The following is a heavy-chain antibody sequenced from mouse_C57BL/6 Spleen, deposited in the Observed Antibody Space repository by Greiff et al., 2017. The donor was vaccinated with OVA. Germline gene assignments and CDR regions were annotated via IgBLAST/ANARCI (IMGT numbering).Heavy chain of an antibody. Sequence: EVKLVESGPGLVKPSQSLSLTCSVTGYSINSGYYWNWIRQFPGNKLEWMGYISYDGSNNYNPSLKNRISITRDTSKNQFFLKLNSVTTEDTATYYCARRYGSSYFDYWGQGTTLTVSS. CDR1: GYSINSGYY. J-gene: IGHJ2*01. D-gene: IGHD1-1*01. V-gene: IGHV3-6*01. CDR2: ISYDGSN. CDR3: ARRYGSSYFDY.